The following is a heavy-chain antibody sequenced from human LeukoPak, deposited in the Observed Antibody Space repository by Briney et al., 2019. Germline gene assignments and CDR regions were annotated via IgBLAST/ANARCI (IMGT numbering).Heavy chain of an antibody. Sequence: ASVKVSCKASGHTFTSYAMHWVRQAPGQRLEWMGWINAGNGNTKYSQKFQGRVTITRDTSASTAYMELSSLRSEDTAVYYCARDLDGSYYRDSYYFDYWGQGTLVTVSS. CDR2: INAGNGNT. D-gene: IGHD1-26*01. J-gene: IGHJ4*02. CDR1: GHTFTSYA. V-gene: IGHV1-3*01. CDR3: ARDLDGSYYRDSYYFDY.